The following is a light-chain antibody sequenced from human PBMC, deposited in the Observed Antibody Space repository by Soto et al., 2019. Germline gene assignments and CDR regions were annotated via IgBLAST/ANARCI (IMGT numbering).Light chain of an antibody. CDR3: QQYHNWPA. CDR1: QSVFSS. Sequence: EIVMTQSPATLSVSPGETATLSCRASQSVFSSLAWYQQKRGQAPRLLIYGAATRATGIPARFSGSGSGTEFTPTISSLQSEDFAVYYCQQYHNWPAFGQGTKVDIK. V-gene: IGKV3-15*01. CDR2: GAA. J-gene: IGKJ1*01.